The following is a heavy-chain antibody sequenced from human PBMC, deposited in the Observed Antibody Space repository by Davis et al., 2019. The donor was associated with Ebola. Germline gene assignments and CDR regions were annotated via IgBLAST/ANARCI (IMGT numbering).Heavy chain of an antibody. CDR2: ISWNSGSI. Sequence: PGGSLRLSCAASGFTFDDYAMHWVRQAPGKGLEWVSGISWNSGSIGYADSVKGRFTISRDNAKNSLYLQMNSLRAEDTAVYYCAAYIAVAGNWFDPWGQGTTVTVSS. CDR1: GFTFDDYA. D-gene: IGHD6-19*01. J-gene: IGHJ5*01. V-gene: IGHV3-9*01. CDR3: AAYIAVAGNWFDP.